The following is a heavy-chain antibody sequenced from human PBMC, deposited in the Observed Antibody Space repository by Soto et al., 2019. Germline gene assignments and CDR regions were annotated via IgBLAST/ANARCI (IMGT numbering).Heavy chain of an antibody. J-gene: IGHJ5*02. CDR2: IYYSGST. V-gene: IGHV4-59*01. D-gene: IGHD3-3*01. CDR3: ARATFWSGRLNWLDP. CDR1: GGSISSYY. Sequence: SETLSLTCTVSGGSISSYYWSWIRQPPGKGLEWIGYIYYSGSTNYNPSLKSRVTISVDTSKNQFSLKLSSVTAADTAVYYCARATFWSGRLNWLDPWGQGTLVTVSS.